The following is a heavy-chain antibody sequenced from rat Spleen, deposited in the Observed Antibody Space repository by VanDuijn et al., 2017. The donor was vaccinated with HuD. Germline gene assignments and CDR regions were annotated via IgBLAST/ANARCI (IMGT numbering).Heavy chain of an antibody. D-gene: IGHD4-3*01. V-gene: IGHV5-29*01. CDR2: ISYGDSSGHSST. CDR1: GFTFNNYG. CDR3: VRQDTSGYGYFDF. Sequence: EVQLVESGGGLVQPGRSLKLSCAASGFTFNNYGMAWVRQAPTKGLEWVATISYGDSSGHSSTYYRDSVKGRFTISRDNAKSTLYLQMDSLRSEDTATYYCVRQDTSGYGYFDFWGQGVMVTVSS. J-gene: IGHJ2*01.